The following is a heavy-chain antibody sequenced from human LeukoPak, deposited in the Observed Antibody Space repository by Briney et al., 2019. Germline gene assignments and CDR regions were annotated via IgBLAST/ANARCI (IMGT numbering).Heavy chain of an antibody. CDR2: ISYDGSNK. CDR1: GFTFSSYA. CDR3: ASGRSIAVAGLDY. Sequence: PGRSLRLSCAASGFTFSSYAMHWVRRAPGKGLEWVAVISYDGSNKYYADSVKGRFTISRDNSKNTLYLQMNSLRAEDTAVYYCASGRSIAVAGLDYWGQGTLVTVSS. J-gene: IGHJ4*02. V-gene: IGHV3-30-3*01. D-gene: IGHD6-19*01.